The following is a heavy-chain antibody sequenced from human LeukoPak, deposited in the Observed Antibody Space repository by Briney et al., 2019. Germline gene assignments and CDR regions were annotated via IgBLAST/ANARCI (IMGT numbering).Heavy chain of an antibody. CDR1: GGTFSSYA. D-gene: IGHD5-18*01. V-gene: IGHV1-69*05. CDR3: ARGPRRRNTGGYYYYYMDV. CDR2: IIPIFGTA. J-gene: IGHJ6*03. Sequence: EASVKVSCKASGGTFSSYAISWVRQAPGQGLEWMGGIIPIFGTANYAQKFQGRVTITTDESTSTAYMELSSLRSEDTAVYYCARGPRRRNTGGYYYYYMDVWGKGTTVTVSS.